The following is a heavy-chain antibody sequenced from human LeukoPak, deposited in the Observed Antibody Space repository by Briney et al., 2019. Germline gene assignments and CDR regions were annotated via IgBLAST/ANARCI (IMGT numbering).Heavy chain of an antibody. J-gene: IGHJ4*02. Sequence: PSETLSLTCTVSGGSISSYYWSWIRQPPGKGLEWIGYIYYSGSTNYNPSLKSRVTISVDTSKNQFSLKLSSVTAADTAVYYCARASDGKLFLFDYWGQGTLVTVSS. CDR1: GGSISSYY. D-gene: IGHD2-15*01. CDR3: ARASDGKLFLFDY. CDR2: IYYSGST. V-gene: IGHV4-59*01.